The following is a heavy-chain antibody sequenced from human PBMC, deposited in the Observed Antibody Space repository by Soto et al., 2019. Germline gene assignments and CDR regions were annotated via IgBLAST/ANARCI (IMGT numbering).Heavy chain of an antibody. J-gene: IGHJ6*02. CDR1: GFTFSNYY. Sequence: GGSLRLSCAASGFTFSNYYMSWIRQAPGKGLEWVSYISSSGSTIYYADSVKGRFTISRDNAKNSLYLQMNSLRAEDTAVYYCAREISDYYYYGMDVWGQGTTVTVSS. V-gene: IGHV3-11*01. CDR2: ISSSGSTI. CDR3: AREISDYYYYGMDV. D-gene: IGHD2-15*01.